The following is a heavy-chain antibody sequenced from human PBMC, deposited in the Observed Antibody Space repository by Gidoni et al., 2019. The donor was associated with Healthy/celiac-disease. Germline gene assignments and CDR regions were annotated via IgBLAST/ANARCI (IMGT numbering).Heavy chain of an antibody. Sequence: QLQLQESGPGLVKPSETLSLTCTVSGGSISSSSYYWGWIRQPPGKGLEWIGSIYYSGSTYYNPSLKSRVTISVDTSKNQFSLKLSSVTAADTAVYYCASQPKSGYSSGWYYYWGQGTLVTVSS. V-gene: IGHV4-39*01. D-gene: IGHD6-19*01. CDR1: GGSISSSSYY. J-gene: IGHJ4*02. CDR3: ASQPKSGYSSGWYYY. CDR2: IYYSGST.